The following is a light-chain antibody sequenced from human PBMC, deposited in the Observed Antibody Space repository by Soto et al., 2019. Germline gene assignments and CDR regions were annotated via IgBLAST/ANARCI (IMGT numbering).Light chain of an antibody. V-gene: IGLV2-8*01. Sequence: QSALTQPPSASGSPGQSVTISCTGTSSNVGAYNYVFWYQQHPGKAPKLLIYEVDKRPSGVPDRFSGSKSGNTASLTVSGLQAEDEADYYCSAYAGSTPHVVFGGGTKVTVL. J-gene: IGLJ2*01. CDR2: EVD. CDR3: SAYAGSTPHVV. CDR1: SSNVGAYNY.